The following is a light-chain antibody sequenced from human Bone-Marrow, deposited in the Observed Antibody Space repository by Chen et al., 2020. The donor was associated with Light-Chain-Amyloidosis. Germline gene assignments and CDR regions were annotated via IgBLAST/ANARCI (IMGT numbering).Light chain of an antibody. J-gene: IGLJ2*01. CDR2: RDT. CDR3: QSADSSGTYEVI. V-gene: IGLV3-25*03. Sequence: SCELTQPPSVSVSPGQTARITCHVDDLPTKYAYWYQKKPGKAPVLVIHRDTERPLGISVRFSGSSSGTTATFTISGVQAEDAADYHCQSADSSGTYEVIFGGGTKLTVL. CDR1: DLPTKY.